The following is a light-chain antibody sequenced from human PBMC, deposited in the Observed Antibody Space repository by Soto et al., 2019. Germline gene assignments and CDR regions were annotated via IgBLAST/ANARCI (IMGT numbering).Light chain of an antibody. CDR1: QAIGAH. V-gene: IGKV1-39*01. Sequence: DIQMTQSPSSLSASVGDRVTITCRASQAIGAHLNWYRQKPGKAPTLLIYDATTLQSGVPSRFSGLGSGTDFTLTITSLQPEDSATYFCQQSYTTVYTFGLGTKVEIK. CDR3: QQSYTTVYT. CDR2: DAT. J-gene: IGKJ2*01.